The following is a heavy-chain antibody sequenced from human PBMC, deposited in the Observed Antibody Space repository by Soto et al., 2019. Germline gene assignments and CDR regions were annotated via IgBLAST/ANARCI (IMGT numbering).Heavy chain of an antibody. V-gene: IGHV1-18*01. D-gene: IGHD2-2*01. Sequence: GASVKVSCKTSGYTFSNYGINWVRQAPGQGLEWMGWISAYNGNTNFAQKLQGRVSLTTDKSSTTAYMELRSLTSDDTAVYYCVRAVPAAIGFGPDYYFDYWGQGTQVTVSS. CDR2: ISAYNGNT. CDR1: GYTFSNYG. CDR3: VRAVPAAIGFGPDYYFDY. J-gene: IGHJ4*02.